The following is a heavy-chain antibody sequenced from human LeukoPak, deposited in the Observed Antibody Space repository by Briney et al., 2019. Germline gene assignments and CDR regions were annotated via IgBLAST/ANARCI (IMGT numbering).Heavy chain of an antibody. CDR2: IYTSGST. D-gene: IGHD6-19*01. CDR1: GGSTSSGSYY. Sequence: SETLSLTCTVSGGSTSSGSYYWSWIRQPAGKGLEWIGRIYTSGSTNYNPSLKSRVTISVDTSKNQFSLKLSSVTAADTAVYYCAVAVAAYNWFDPWGQGTLVTVSS. V-gene: IGHV4-61*02. J-gene: IGHJ5*02. CDR3: AVAVAAYNWFDP.